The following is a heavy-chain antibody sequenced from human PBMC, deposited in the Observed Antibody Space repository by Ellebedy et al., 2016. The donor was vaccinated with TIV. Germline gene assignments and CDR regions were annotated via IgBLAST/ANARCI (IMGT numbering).Heavy chain of an antibody. V-gene: IGHV1-69*04. J-gene: IGHJ4*02. Sequence: AASVKVSCKASGGTFSNYAISWVRQAPGQGLEWMGRIIPILGIANYAQKFQGRVTITADKSTSTAYMELSRLRSDDTAVYYCARDGAVTTVFDYWGQGTLVTVSS. CDR1: GGTFSNYA. CDR3: ARDGAVTTVFDY. CDR2: IIPILGIA. D-gene: IGHD4-17*01.